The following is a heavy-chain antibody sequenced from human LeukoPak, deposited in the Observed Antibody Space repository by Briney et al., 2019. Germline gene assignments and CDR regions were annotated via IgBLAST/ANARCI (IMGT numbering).Heavy chain of an antibody. V-gene: IGHV3-49*04. CDR3: TRALSGWTGYSDF. D-gene: IGHD6-19*01. J-gene: IGHJ4*02. CDR1: GFTFGDYA. CDR2: IRSEEYGGTP. Sequence: PGRSLRLSCRGSGFTFGDYAVTWVRQAPGKGLQWVGFIRSEEYGGTPDYATSVKGRFTISRENSESIAYLQMNSLRTEVTAVYYCTRALSGWTGYSDFWGQGTLVTVSS.